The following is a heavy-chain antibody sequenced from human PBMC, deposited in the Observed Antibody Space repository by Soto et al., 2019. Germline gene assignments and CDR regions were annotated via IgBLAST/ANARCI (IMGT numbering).Heavy chain of an antibody. Sequence: SQTLSLACAISGDSVSSKSAGWNCIRQSPSRGLELLGRTYYRSKWYNEYAVSVKGRITINPDTSKNQFSLQLNSVTPEDTALYYCARAGQWLFDYWGQGTLVTVSS. V-gene: IGHV6-1*01. CDR3: ARAGQWLFDY. J-gene: IGHJ4*02. CDR2: TYYRSKWYN. CDR1: GDSVSSKSAG. D-gene: IGHD6-19*01.